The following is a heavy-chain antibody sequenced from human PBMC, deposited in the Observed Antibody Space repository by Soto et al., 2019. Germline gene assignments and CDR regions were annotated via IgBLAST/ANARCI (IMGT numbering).Heavy chain of an antibody. CDR1: GFTFSSYA. Sequence: EVQLLESGGGLVQPGGSLRLSCAASGFTFSSYAMNWVRQAPGKGLERVSGISGNGGNTYYVDAVMGRFTISSDSSKNTLYLQMNSLRAEDTAVYFCAKVKGCSGGSCYVLDYWGQGTLVTVSS. D-gene: IGHD2-15*01. V-gene: IGHV3-23*01. CDR2: ISGNGGNT. CDR3: AKVKGCSGGSCYVLDY. J-gene: IGHJ4*02.